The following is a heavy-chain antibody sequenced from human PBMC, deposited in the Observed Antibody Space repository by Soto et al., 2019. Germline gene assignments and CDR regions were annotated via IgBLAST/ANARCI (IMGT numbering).Heavy chain of an antibody. Sequence: QVQLVESGGGVVQPGRSLRLSCAASGFTFSSYGMHWVRQAPGKGLEWVAVIWYDGSNKYYADSVKGRFTISRDNSKNKLYLKMNSLRAEDTAVYYCARDRYSSGWYDLDYWGQGTLVTVSS. D-gene: IGHD6-19*01. CDR3: ARDRYSSGWYDLDY. CDR2: IWYDGSNK. V-gene: IGHV3-33*01. J-gene: IGHJ4*02. CDR1: GFTFSSYG.